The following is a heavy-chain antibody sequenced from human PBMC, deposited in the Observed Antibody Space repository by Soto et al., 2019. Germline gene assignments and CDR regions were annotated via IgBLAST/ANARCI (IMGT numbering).Heavy chain of an antibody. CDR2: IIPILGTA. D-gene: IGHD2-2*01. Sequence: QVQLVQSGAEVKKPGSSVKVSCKASGGTFSSYAISWVRQAPGQGLEWIGGIIPILGTANYAQKFQGRVTITADESTSTAYMELSSLRSEDTAVYYCAIGYCSSTSCYEGTKGDYWGQGTLVTVSS. CDR1: GGTFSSYA. CDR3: AIGYCSSTSCYEGTKGDY. J-gene: IGHJ4*02. V-gene: IGHV1-69*01.